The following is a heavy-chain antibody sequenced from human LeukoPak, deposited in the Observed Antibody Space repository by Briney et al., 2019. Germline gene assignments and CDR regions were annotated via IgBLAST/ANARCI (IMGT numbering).Heavy chain of an antibody. V-gene: IGHV4-38-2*01. J-gene: IGHJ2*01. CDR2: IYHSGST. Sequence: SETLSLTCAVSGYSISSGYYWAWIRQPPGKGLEWIGSIYHSGSTDYNTSLKSRVTISIGTSKNQFSLKLSSVTAADTAVYYCARHGGFYDFWSAITKYYFDLWGRGTLVTVSS. CDR3: ARHGGFYDFWSAITKYYFDL. CDR1: GYSISSGYY. D-gene: IGHD3-3*01.